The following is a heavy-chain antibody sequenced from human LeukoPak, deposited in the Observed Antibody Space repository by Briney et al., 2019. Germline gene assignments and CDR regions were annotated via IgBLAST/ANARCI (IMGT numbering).Heavy chain of an antibody. V-gene: IGHV4-4*07. CDR3: ARDSSSGWNWGFDY. Sequence: SETLSLTCPVSGGSISSYYWSWIRQPAGKGLEWIGRIYTSGSTNYNPSLKSRVTMSVDTSKNQFSLKLSSVTAADTAVYYCARDSSSGWNWGFDYWGQGTLVTVSS. D-gene: IGHD6-19*01. CDR2: IYTSGST. J-gene: IGHJ4*02. CDR1: GGSISSYY.